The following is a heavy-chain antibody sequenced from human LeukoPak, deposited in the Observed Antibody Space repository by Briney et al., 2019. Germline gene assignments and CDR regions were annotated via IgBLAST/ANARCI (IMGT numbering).Heavy chain of an antibody. V-gene: IGHV4-31*03. J-gene: IGHJ4*02. CDR2: IYYSGST. D-gene: IGHD4-11*01. Sequence: SETLSLTCTVSGVSISSGGYYWSWIRQHPGKGLEWIGYIYYSGSTYYNPSLKSRLTISLDTSSNQFSLKLNSVTAADTAVYYCARGPVRDYSNYWGQGTLVAVST. CDR3: ARGPVRDYSNY. CDR1: GVSISSGGYY.